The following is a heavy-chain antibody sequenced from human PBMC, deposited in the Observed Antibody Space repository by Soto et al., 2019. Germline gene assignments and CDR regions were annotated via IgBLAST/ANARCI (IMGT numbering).Heavy chain of an antibody. J-gene: IGHJ6*02. CDR1: GYSFTDYH. CDR2: SNPKSGGT. D-gene: IGHD2-8*01. V-gene: IGHV1-2*04. Sequence: ASVKVSCKASGYSFTDYHIHWVRQAPGQGLEWLGLSNPKSGGTSTAQKFQGWVTMTTDTSISTASMELTRLTSDDTAIYYCARGHSTDCSNGVCSFFYNHDMHXWGQGTTVTVS. CDR3: ARGHSTDCSNGVCSFFYNHDMHX.